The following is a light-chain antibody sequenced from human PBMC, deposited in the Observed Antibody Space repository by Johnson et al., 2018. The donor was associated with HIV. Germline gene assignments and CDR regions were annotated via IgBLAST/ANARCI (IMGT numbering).Light chain of an antibody. Sequence: QSLLTQPPSVSAAPGQKVTISCSGSSSNIGNNYVSWYQQLPGTAPKLLIYDNNKRPSGIPDRFSGSKSATSATLGLTGLTPGDEADYYCGTWDSSLSAYVFGTGTKVTVL. J-gene: IGLJ1*01. CDR1: SSNIGNNY. CDR2: DNN. V-gene: IGLV1-51*01. CDR3: GTWDSSLSAYV.